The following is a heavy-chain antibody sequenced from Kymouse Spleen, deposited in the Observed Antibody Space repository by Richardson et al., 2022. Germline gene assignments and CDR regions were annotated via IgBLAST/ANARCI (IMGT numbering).Heavy chain of an antibody. CDR1: GDSVSSNSAA. CDR3: ARARSRITGTTSYYYYYGMDV. J-gene: IGHJ6*02. CDR2: TYYRSKWYN. V-gene: IGHV6-1*01. Sequence: QVQLQQSGPGLVKPSQTLSLTCAISGDSVSSNSAAWNWIRQSPSRGLEWLGRTYYRSKWYNDYAVSVKSRITINPDTSKNQFSLQLNSVTPEDTAVYYCARARSRITGTTSYYYYYGMDVWGQGTTVTVSS. D-gene: IGHD1-7*01.